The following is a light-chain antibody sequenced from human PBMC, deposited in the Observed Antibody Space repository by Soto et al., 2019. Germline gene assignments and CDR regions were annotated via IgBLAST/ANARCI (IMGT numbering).Light chain of an antibody. CDR3: QSYDSSLSGYV. CDR1: SPNIGAGYD. V-gene: IGLV1-40*01. Sequence: QSVLTQPPSVSGAPGQRVTISCTGSSPNIGAGYDVHWYQQLPGTAPKLLIYGNSNRPSGVPDRFSGSKSGTSASLAITGLQAEDEADYYCQSYDSSLSGYVFGTETKLAVL. J-gene: IGLJ1*01. CDR2: GNS.